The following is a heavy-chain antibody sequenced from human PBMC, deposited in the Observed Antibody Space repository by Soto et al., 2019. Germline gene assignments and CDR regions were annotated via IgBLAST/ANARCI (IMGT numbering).Heavy chain of an antibody. D-gene: IGHD3-22*01. CDR3: ARDKGYYDSSGYYSSGHFDY. V-gene: IGHV4-59*01. CDR2: IYYSGST. CDR1: GGSISSYY. Sequence: SETLSLTCTVSGGSISSYYWSWIRQPPGKGLEWIGYIYYSGSTNYNPSLKSRVTISVDTSKNQFSLKLSSVTAADTAVYYCARDKGYYDSSGYYSSGHFDYWGQGTLVTVSS. J-gene: IGHJ4*02.